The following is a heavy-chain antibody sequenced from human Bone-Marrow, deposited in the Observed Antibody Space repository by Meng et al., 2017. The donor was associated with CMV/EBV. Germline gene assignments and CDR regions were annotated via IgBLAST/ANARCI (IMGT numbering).Heavy chain of an antibody. CDR2: IYSGGST. J-gene: IGHJ6*02. V-gene: IGHV3-53*01. Sequence: GESLKISCAASGFTVSSNYMSWVRQAPGKGLEWVSVIYSGGSTYYADSVKGRFTISRNNAKSSLYLQMNSLRVEDTAVYYCARDSSYDFRSGRDKGTYYYYYGLDVWGQGTTVTVSS. CDR3: ARDSSYDFRSGRDKGTYYYYYGLDV. D-gene: IGHD3-3*01. CDR1: GFTVSSNY.